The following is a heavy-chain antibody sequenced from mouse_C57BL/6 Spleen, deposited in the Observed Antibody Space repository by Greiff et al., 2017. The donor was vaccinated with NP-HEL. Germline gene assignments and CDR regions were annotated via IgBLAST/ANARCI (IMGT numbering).Heavy chain of an antibody. CDR1: GFTFSSYG. Sequence: EVHLVESGGDLVKPGGSLKLSCAASGFTFSSYGMSWVRQTPDKRLEWVATISSGGSYTYYPDSVKGRFTISRDNAKNTLYLQMSSLKSEDTAMYYCARGDYDWYFDVWGTGTTVTVSS. CDR2: ISSGGSYT. V-gene: IGHV5-6*01. J-gene: IGHJ1*03. D-gene: IGHD2-4*01. CDR3: ARGDYDWYFDV.